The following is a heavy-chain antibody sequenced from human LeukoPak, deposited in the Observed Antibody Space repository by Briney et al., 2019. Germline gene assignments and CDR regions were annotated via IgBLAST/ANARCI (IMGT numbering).Heavy chain of an antibody. CDR2: VYYTGSA. CDR3: TRGSYDVLTGRSTLGEY. V-gene: IGHV4-59*08. CDR1: GGSISSHC. D-gene: IGHD3-9*01. Sequence: SETLSLTCTFSGGSISSHCWSWIRQPPRKGLEWIGYVYYTGSANYNPSLKSRVTISLDTSKSQFSLKLSSVTASDTAVYFCTRGSYDVLTGRSTLGEYWGQGTLVAVSS. J-gene: IGHJ4*02.